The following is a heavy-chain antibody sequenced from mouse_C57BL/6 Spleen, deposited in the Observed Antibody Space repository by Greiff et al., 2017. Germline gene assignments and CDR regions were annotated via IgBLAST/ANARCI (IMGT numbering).Heavy chain of an antibody. D-gene: IGHD1-1*01. CDR3: ARERSRGYAMDD. Sequence: EVLLVESGGGLVKPGGSLKLSCAASGFTFSSYAMTWVRQTPEKRLEWVATISDGGSYTYYTDNVKGRFTISRDNATNNLYLQMSQLKSEDTALYYCARERSRGYAMDDWGQGPSVTVSS. V-gene: IGHV5-4*01. CDR2: ISDGGSYT. CDR1: GFTFSSYA. J-gene: IGHJ4*01.